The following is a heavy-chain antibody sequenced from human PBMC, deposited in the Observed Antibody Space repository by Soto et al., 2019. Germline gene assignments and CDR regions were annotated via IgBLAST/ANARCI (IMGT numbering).Heavy chain of an antibody. D-gene: IGHD1-1*01. CDR1: GYTFTNHD. J-gene: IGHJ4*02. CDR2: MNPNSGDT. Sequence: QVQLVQSGAEVKKPGASVKVACKASGYTFTNHDINWVRQATGQGPEWMGWMNPNSGDTGYAQKFQDRVTMTRDTSTRTAYMELSSLRSEDTAVYYCARVGGNWNDDYFDYWGQGTLVTVSS. CDR3: ARVGGNWNDDYFDY. V-gene: IGHV1-8*01.